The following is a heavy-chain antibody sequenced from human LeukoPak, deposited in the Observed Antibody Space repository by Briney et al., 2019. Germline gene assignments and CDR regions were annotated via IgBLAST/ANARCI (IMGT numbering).Heavy chain of an antibody. V-gene: IGHV3-30-3*01. D-gene: IGHD1-26*01. CDR3: ARDRLRENDY. Sequence: PGGSLRLSCAASGFTFSSYAMHWVRQAPGKGLEWVAVISYDGSNKYYADSVKGRFTISRDNSKNTLYLQMNSLRAEDTAVYYCARDRLRENDYWGQGTLVTVSS. CDR1: GFTFSSYA. J-gene: IGHJ4*02. CDR2: ISYDGSNK.